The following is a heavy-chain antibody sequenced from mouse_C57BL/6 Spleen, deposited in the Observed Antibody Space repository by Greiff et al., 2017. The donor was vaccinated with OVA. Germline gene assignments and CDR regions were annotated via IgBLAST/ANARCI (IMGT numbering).Heavy chain of an antibody. V-gene: IGHV1-61*01. CDR1: GYTFTSYW. D-gene: IGHD4-1*01. CDR2: IYPSDSET. CDR3: ARSSAWENYAMDY. J-gene: IGHJ4*01. Sequence: QVQLKQPGAELVRPGSSVKLSCKASGYTFTSYWMDWVKQRPGQGLEWIGNIYPSDSETHYNQKFKDKATLTVDKSSSTAYMQLSSLTSEDSAVYYCARSSAWENYAMDYWGQGTSVTVSS.